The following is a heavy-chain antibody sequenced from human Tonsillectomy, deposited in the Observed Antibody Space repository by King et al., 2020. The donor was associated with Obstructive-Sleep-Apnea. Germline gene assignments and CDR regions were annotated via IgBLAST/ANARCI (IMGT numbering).Heavy chain of an antibody. V-gene: IGHV3-23*04. CDR3: AAGEQQNIPGPYNWFDP. Sequence: VQLVESGGGLVQPGGSLRLSCAASGFTFISYAMSWVRQAPWKGLEWVSAISGSGGITYYAASVKGRFTITRDNSNNTLYLHMNSLRAEDTAVYYCAAGEQQNIPGPYNWFDPWGQGTLVTVSS. CDR2: ISGSGGIT. CDR1: GFTFISYA. D-gene: IGHD6-13*01. J-gene: IGHJ5*02.